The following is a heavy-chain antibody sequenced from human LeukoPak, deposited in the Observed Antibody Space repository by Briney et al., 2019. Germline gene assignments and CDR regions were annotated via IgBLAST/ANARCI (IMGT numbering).Heavy chain of an antibody. D-gene: IGHD6-19*01. J-gene: IGHJ4*02. CDR2: INHSGST. V-gene: IGHV4-34*01. CDR3: ARDQGSSGWYDYYFDY. CDR1: GGSFSGYY. Sequence: SETLSLTCAVYGGSFSGYYWSWIRQPPGKGLEWIGEINHSGSTNYNPSLKSRVTISVDTSKNRFSLKLSSVTAADTAVYYCARDQGSSGWYDYYFDYWGQGTLVTVSS.